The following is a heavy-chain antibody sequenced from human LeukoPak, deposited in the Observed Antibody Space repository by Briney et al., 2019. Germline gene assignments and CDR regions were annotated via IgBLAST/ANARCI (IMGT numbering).Heavy chain of an antibody. V-gene: IGHV1-2*02. D-gene: IGHD5-24*01. CDR1: GYTFTDYY. J-gene: IGHJ4*02. Sequence: ASVKVSCKASGYTFTDYYIHWVRQAPGQGLEWMGWINPNSGGTNYAREFQGRFTMTRDTSISTAFMEMSRLRSDDTAVYYCARIWRRDGYSYFDYWGQGTLVTVSS. CDR2: INPNSGGT. CDR3: ARIWRRDGYSYFDY.